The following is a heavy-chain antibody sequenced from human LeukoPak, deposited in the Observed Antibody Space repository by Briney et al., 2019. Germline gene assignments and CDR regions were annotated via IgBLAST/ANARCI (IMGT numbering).Heavy chain of an antibody. CDR3: AREPTGDGMATFFDY. D-gene: IGHD5-24*01. CDR1: GGTFSSYA. Sequence: SVKVSCKASGGTFSSYAISWVRQAPGQGLEWMGGIIPIFGTANYAQKFQGRVTITADESTSTAYMELSSLRSEDTAVYYCAREPTGDGMATFFDYWGQGTLVTVSS. V-gene: IGHV1-69*13. CDR2: IIPIFGTA. J-gene: IGHJ4*02.